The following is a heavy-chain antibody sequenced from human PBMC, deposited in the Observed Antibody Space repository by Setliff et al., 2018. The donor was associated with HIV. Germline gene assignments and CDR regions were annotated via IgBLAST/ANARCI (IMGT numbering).Heavy chain of an antibody. D-gene: IGHD5-12*01. CDR1: GGAIGNDY. V-gene: IGHV4-59*12. CDR3: ATDGIGGWLRPMPDY. J-gene: IGHJ4*02. Sequence: SETLSLTCAVFGGAIGNDYWSWIRQPPGKGLEWIGYIYYTGSTAYHPSFKSRVSISIATSKKQFSLDLTSVTAEDTAVYYCATDGIGGWLRPMPDYWGQGTQVTVSS. CDR2: IYYTGST.